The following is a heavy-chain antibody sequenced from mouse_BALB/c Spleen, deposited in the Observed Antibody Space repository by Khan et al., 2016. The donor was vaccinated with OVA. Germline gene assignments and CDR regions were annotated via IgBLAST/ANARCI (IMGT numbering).Heavy chain of an antibody. CDR2: IWSGGST. CDR3: ARCPYGNYGFAY. Sequence: QMQLEESGPGLVQPSQSLSITCTVSGFSLTSYGVHWVRQSPGKGLEWLGVIWSGGSTDYNAAFISRLSISKDNSKSQVFFKMNSLQANDTAIYYCARCPYGNYGFAYWGQGTLVTVSA. V-gene: IGHV2-2*02. CDR1: GFSLTSYG. D-gene: IGHD2-1*01. J-gene: IGHJ3*01.